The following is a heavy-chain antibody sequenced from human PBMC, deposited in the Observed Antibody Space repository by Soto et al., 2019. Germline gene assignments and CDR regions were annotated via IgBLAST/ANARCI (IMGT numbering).Heavy chain of an antibody. J-gene: IGHJ4*02. Sequence: SETLSLTCTVSGGSISSGGYYWNWIRQHPGKGLEWVGYISYSGSTYYNPSLKSRVTISVDTSKSQFSLKLTSVTAADTAVYYCARVLTSCSNDWGKGTLVTDSP. D-gene: IGHD2-2*01. V-gene: IGHV4-31*03. CDR2: ISYSGST. CDR3: ARVLTSCSND. CDR1: GGSISSGGYY.